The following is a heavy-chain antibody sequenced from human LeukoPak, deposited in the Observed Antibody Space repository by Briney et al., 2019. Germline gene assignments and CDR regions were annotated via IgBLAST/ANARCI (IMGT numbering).Heavy chain of an antibody. J-gene: IGHJ4*02. D-gene: IGHD3-10*01. CDR3: ARHSASGSYYLFDS. CDR1: GDSISSSTYY. Sequence: PSETLSLTCSVSGDSISSSTYYWGWIRQPPGKGLEWIGTIYYSGTTYYNPALKSRGTISVDTSENQFSLKLSSVTAADTAVYYCARHSASGSYYLFDSWGQGTLVTVSS. V-gene: IGHV4-39*01. CDR2: IYYSGTT.